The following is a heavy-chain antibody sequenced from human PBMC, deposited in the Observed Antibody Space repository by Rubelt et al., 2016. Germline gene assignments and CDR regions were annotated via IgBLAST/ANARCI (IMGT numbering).Heavy chain of an antibody. J-gene: IGHJ5*02. CDR3: AIDYNRRESNWFDP. V-gene: IGHV1-2*06. CDR2: IHPDPGFT. D-gene: IGHD3-10*01. Sequence: QVQLVQSGAEVKKPGASVKVSCKASGYTFTDYFIHWVRPAPGQGLEWMGRIHPDPGFTKNQQKFEGRVTLTRDTSITTAFMEFSSLRSDDTAVYYSAIDYNRRESNWFDPWGQGTLVTVSS. CDR1: GYTFTDYF.